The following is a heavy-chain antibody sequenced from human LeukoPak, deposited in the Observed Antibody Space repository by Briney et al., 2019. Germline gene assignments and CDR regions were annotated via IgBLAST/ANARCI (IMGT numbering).Heavy chain of an antibody. D-gene: IGHD6-19*01. J-gene: IGHJ3*01. V-gene: IGHV4-61*08. CDR1: GCSISSCGYY. Sequence: SQTLTLTCTVSGCSISSCGYYWIWLPQPPGKGLEGIGWIYYTGSTNYNPSLKSRVTISIDTSKNQLSLKLSSVTAADTAVYYCVRAGASGWYTGGAFDVWGQGTMVTVSS. CDR3: VRAGASGWYTGGAFDV. CDR2: IYYTGST.